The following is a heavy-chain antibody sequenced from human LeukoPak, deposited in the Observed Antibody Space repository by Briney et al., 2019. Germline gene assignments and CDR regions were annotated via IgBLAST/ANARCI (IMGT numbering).Heavy chain of an antibody. V-gene: IGHV3-30*03. D-gene: IGHD3-10*01. CDR2: ISYDGSNK. Sequence: GGSLRLSCAASGFTFSSYGMHWVRQAPGKGLEWVAVISYDGSNKYYADSVKGRFIISRDNSKNTLYLQMNSLRAEDTAVYYCARDNSGSFSFVDYWGQGTLVTVSS. J-gene: IGHJ4*02. CDR1: GFTFSSYG. CDR3: ARDNSGSFSFVDY.